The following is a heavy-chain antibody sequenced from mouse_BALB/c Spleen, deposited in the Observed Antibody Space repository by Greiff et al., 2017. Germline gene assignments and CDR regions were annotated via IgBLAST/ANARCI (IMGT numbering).Heavy chain of an antibody. CDR2: IDPENGDT. Sequence: EVQLHQSGAELVRSGASVKLSCTASGFNIKDYYMHWVKQRPEQGLEWIGWIDPENGDTEYAPKFQGKATMTADTSSNTAYLQLSSLTSEDTAVYYCNAAVWLRYAMDYWGQGTSVTVSS. CDR3: NAAVWLRYAMDY. D-gene: IGHD2-2*01. V-gene: IGHV14-4*02. CDR1: GFNIKDYY. J-gene: IGHJ4*01.